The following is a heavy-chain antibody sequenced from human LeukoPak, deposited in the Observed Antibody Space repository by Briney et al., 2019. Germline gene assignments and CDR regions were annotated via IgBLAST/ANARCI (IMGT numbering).Heavy chain of an antibody. CDR2: ISGSGGST. D-gene: IGHD3-16*01. Sequence: PGGSLRLPCAASGFTVSSNYMSWIRQAPGKGLEWVSAISGSGGSTYYADSVKGRFTISRDNSKNTLYLQMNSLRAEDTAVYYCAKAYVAHDAFDIWGQGTMVTVSS. V-gene: IGHV3-23*01. CDR3: AKAYVAHDAFDI. CDR1: GFTVSSNY. J-gene: IGHJ3*02.